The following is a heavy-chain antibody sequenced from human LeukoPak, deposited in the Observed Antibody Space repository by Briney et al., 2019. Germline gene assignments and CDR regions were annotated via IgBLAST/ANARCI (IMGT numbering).Heavy chain of an antibody. CDR2: IDPSDSYT. CDR1: GYSFTSYW. CDR3: ARIPVDTSFGIDY. D-gene: IGHD5-18*01. J-gene: IGHJ4*02. Sequence: GESLRISCKGSGYSFTSYWISWGRQVPGKGLGWMGRIDPSDSYTNYSPSFQGHVTISADKSISTAYLQWSSLKASDTAMYYCARIPVDTSFGIDYWGQGTLVTVSS. V-gene: IGHV5-10-1*01.